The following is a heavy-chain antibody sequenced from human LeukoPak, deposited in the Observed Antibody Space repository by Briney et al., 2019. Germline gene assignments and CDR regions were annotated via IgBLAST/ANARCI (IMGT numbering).Heavy chain of an antibody. CDR3: ANARGSAIYTWYFDY. D-gene: IGHD3-10*01. J-gene: IGHJ4*02. V-gene: IGHV3-23*01. CDR2: IYNRWGST. Sequence: GGSLRLSCTPSGFTFCGYAVNGVPEAPGGAGECVSTIYNRWGSTFYADSVEGRFTISSDNSKNTLYLQMNSLRAEDTAVFHCANARGSAIYTWYFDYWGQGTLVAVSS. CDR1: GFTFCGYA.